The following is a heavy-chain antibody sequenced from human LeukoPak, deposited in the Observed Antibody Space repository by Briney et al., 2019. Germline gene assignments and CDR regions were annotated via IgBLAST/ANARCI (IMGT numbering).Heavy chain of an antibody. Sequence: GGSLRLSCAASGFIFSTYSMNWVRQAPGKGLEWVTFIRYDGSNKYYADSVKGRFTISRDNAKNSLYLQMNSLRAEDTAIYYCARQSGTMVTTRFDYWGQGTLVTVSS. D-gene: IGHD4-17*01. V-gene: IGHV3-33*08. CDR1: GFIFSTYS. J-gene: IGHJ4*02. CDR2: IRYDGSNK. CDR3: ARQSGTMVTTRFDY.